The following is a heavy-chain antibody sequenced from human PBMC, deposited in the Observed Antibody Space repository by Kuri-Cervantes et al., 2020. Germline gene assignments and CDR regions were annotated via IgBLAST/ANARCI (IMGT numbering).Heavy chain of an antibody. V-gene: IGHV3-30-3*01. J-gene: IGHJ4*02. CDR3: ASMVRGVIIMEYYFDY. Sequence: GESLKISCVGSGFTFSNYAIHWVRQAPGKGLEWVAVISYDGSKKYFADSVKGRFTIYRDNLENTLNLQMNSLRAEDTAVYYCASMVRGVIIMEYYFDYWGQGTLVTVSS. D-gene: IGHD3-10*01. CDR2: ISYDGSKK. CDR1: GFTFSNYA.